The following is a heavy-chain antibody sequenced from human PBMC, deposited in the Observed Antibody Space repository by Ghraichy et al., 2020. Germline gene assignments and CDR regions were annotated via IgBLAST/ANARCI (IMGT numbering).Heavy chain of an antibody. CDR3: ARDIEAFDI. CDR2: IKQDGSEK. V-gene: IGHV3-7*03. Sequence: GESLNISCSASGFTFSNYWMSWVRQAPGKGLEGVAYIKQDGSEKYYVDSVKGRFTISRDNAKNSLYLQMNGLRAEDTAVYYCARDIEAFDIWGQGTMVTVSS. J-gene: IGHJ3*02. CDR1: GFTFSNYW.